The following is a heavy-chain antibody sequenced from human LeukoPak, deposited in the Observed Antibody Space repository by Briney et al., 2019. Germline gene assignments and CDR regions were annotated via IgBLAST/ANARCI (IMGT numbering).Heavy chain of an antibody. CDR3: ARGSQDDYGDHKLSGP. V-gene: IGHV1-2*06. CDR2: IDPNGGGT. J-gene: IGHJ5*02. D-gene: IGHD4-17*01. Sequence: ASVKVSCKASGYTFTGYYMHWVRQAPGQGLEWMGRIDPNGGGTNYAQKFQGRVTMTRDTSISTAYMELSRLRSDDTAVYYCARGSQDDYGDHKLSGPWGQGTLVTVSS. CDR1: GYTFTGYY.